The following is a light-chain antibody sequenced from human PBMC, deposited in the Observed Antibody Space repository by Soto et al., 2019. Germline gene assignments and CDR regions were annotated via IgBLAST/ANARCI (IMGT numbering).Light chain of an antibody. J-gene: IGKJ1*01. CDR2: AAS. CDR1: QSISSY. V-gene: IGKV1-9*01. Sequence: DIQITQSPSSLSASVGDRVTITCRASQSISSYLAWYQQKPGKAPKLLIYAASTLQSGVPSRFSGSGSATDFTLTTSGLQPEDFATYYCQQLKTYPPTVGQGTKVDI. CDR3: QQLKTYPPT.